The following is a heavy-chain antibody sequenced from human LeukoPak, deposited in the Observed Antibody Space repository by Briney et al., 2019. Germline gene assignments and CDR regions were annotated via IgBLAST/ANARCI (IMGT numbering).Heavy chain of an antibody. J-gene: IGHJ4*02. D-gene: IGHD3-10*01. Sequence: PGGSLRLSCAASGFTFSSYGMHWVRQAPGKGLEWVAVIWYDGSNKYYADSVKGRFTISRDNSKNTLYLQMNSLRAEDTAVYYCATMVRGVIINDYFDYWGQGTLVTVSS. CDR3: ATMVRGVIINDYFDY. V-gene: IGHV3-33*01. CDR2: IWYDGSNK. CDR1: GFTFSSYG.